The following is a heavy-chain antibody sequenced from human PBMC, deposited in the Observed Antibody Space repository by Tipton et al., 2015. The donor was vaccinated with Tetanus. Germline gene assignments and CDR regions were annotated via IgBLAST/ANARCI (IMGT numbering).Heavy chain of an antibody. Sequence: TLSLTCTVSGGSISSYYWSWIRQPAGKGLEWIGRIYTSGSTNYNPSLKSRVTMSVDTSKNQFSLKLSSVTAADTAVYYCARDSPYYDFLSGRVIADYYYHYGMDVWGQVTTVAVSS. CDR1: GGSISSYY. CDR3: ARDSPYYDFLSGRVIADYYYHYGMDV. CDR2: IYTSGST. J-gene: IGHJ6*02. V-gene: IGHV4-4*07. D-gene: IGHD3-3*01.